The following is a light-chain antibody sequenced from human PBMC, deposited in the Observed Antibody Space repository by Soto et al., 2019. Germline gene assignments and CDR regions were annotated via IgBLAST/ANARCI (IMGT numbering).Light chain of an antibody. CDR3: QQYYDCPLT. V-gene: IGKV3-15*01. Sequence: ESGLTQSPGTLSLSPGERATLSCRARQSVSSSYLAWYQQKPGQAPRLLIYGPSTRATGIPARFSGSGSGTEFTLTISSLQSEDFAVYYCQQYYDCPLTFGGGTKVEVK. CDR1: QSVSSSY. J-gene: IGKJ4*01. CDR2: GPS.